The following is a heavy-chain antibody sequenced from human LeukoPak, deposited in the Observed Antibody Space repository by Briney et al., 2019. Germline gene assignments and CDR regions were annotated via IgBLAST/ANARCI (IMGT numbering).Heavy chain of an antibody. Sequence: PGGSLRLSCAASGFTFGSYGMSWVRQAPGKGLEWVSAISGSGGSTYYADSVKGRFTFSRDNSKNTLYLQMNSLRAEDTAVYYCAKASAMIVVVSKHFDYWGQGTLVTVSS. CDR1: GFTFGSYG. D-gene: IGHD3-22*01. CDR2: ISGSGGST. V-gene: IGHV3-23*01. J-gene: IGHJ4*02. CDR3: AKASAMIVVVSKHFDY.